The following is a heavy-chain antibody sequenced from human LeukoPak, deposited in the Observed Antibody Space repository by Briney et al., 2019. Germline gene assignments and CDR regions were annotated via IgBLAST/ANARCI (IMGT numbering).Heavy chain of an antibody. V-gene: IGHV1-18*01. Sequence: ASVKVSCKASGYTFTTYGISWVRQAPGQGLEWMGWISAYNGNTNYAQKLQGRVTMTTDTSTSTAYMELRSLRSDDTAVYYCARGHSSGWYLGDAFDIWGQGTMVTVSS. J-gene: IGHJ3*02. D-gene: IGHD6-19*01. CDR3: ARGHSSGWYLGDAFDI. CDR2: ISAYNGNT. CDR1: GYTFTTYG.